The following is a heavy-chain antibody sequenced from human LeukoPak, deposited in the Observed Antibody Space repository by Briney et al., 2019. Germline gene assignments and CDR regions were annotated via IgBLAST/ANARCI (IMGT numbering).Heavy chain of an antibody. J-gene: IGHJ6*02. CDR3: ARSTTGVDYYYYYGMDV. D-gene: IGHD4-11*01. CDR1: GGSISSYY. V-gene: IGHV4-59*01. Sequence: PSETLSLTCTVSGGSISSYYWSWIRQPPGKGLEWIGYIYYSGSTNYNPSLKSRVTISVDTSKNQFSLKLSSVTAADMAVYYCARSTTGVDYYYYYGMDVWGQGTTVTVSS. CDR2: IYYSGST.